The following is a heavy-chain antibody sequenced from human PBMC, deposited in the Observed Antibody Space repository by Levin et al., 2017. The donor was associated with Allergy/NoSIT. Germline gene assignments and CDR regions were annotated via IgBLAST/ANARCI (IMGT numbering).Heavy chain of an antibody. Sequence: ASVKVSCKASGFNLINFGCNWVRQAPGQGLEWMGWVGTRNGDRRYAQKFQDRVTMTTDTSTGTAYLQVRSLRPDDTAVYFCARLWRGGDYWGQGTLVTVSS. CDR1: GFNLINFG. CDR2: VGTRNGDR. V-gene: IGHV1-18*01. D-gene: IGHD2-21*01. J-gene: IGHJ4*02. CDR3: ARLWRGGDY.